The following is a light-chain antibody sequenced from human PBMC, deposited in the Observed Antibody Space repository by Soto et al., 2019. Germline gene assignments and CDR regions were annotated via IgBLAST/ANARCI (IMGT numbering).Light chain of an antibody. V-gene: IGLV1-40*01. J-gene: IGLJ2*01. CDR3: QSYDSSLSVVV. CDR1: SSNIGAGYD. CDR2: GIS. Sequence: QLVLTQPPSVSGAPGQRVTISCTGSSSNIGAGYDVHWYQQLPGTAPKLLIYGISNRPSGVPDRFSGSKSGTSASLAITGLQAEDEADYYCQSYDSSLSVVVFGGGTKLTVL.